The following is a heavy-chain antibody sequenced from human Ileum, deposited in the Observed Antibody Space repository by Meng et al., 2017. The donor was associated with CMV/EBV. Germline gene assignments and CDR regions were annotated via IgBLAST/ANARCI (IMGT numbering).Heavy chain of an antibody. J-gene: IGHJ5*02. CDR1: GYTFTGYY. CDR2: INPNSGGT. CDR3: ARDEWELYNWFDP. V-gene: IGHV1-2*02. D-gene: IGHD1-26*01. Sequence: ASVKVSCKASGYTFTGYYMHWVRQAPGQGLEWLGWINPNSGGTNYAQKFQGRVTMTRDTSISTAYMELSRLRSDDTAVYYCARDEWELYNWFDPRGQGTLVTVSS.